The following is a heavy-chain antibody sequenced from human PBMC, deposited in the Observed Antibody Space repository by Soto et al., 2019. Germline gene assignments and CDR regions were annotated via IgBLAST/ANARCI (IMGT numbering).Heavy chain of an antibody. Sequence: QVQLQESGPGVVEPSQTLSLTCTVSGGSINNNGYFWSWIRQPPGSGLEWIGHIYNSGSTYSNPSLQGRLTISVDTSNNQFSLKLSSVTAADTGVYSCARGPSGDKGDYGGRGTLVTVSS. V-gene: IGHV4-30-4*01. J-gene: IGHJ4*02. CDR2: IYNSGST. CDR3: ARGPSGDKGDY. CDR1: GGSINNNGYF. D-gene: IGHD1-26*01.